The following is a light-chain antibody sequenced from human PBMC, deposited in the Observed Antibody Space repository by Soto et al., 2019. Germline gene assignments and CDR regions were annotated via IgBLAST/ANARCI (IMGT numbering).Light chain of an antibody. CDR2: ANT. Sequence: QSVLAQPPSVSGAPGQRVTISCTGRSSNIGPTYDVHWYQQLPGTAPKLLIYANTNRPSGVPDRFSGSKSGTSASLAITGHQAEDEADYYCQSYDSSLNGYVFGTGTKVTVL. J-gene: IGLJ1*01. V-gene: IGLV1-40*01. CDR3: QSYDSSLNGYV. CDR1: SSNIGPTYD.